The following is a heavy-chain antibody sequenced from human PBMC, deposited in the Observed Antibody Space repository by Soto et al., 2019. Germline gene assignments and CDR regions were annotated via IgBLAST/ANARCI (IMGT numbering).Heavy chain of an antibody. CDR1: GGSIRSGHYY. CDR3: ARGPGVDKVDY. J-gene: IGHJ4*02. CDR2: IYNSGST. Sequence: QVQLQESGPGLVEPSQTLSLTCTVSGGSIRSGHYYWSWIRQTPGKGLEWIGHIYNSGSTYSNPSLRSRVTISEDTSKNQFSLKMSSVTAADTAVYYCARGPGVDKVDYWGQGTLVTVSS. V-gene: IGHV4-30-4*01. D-gene: IGHD2-21*01.